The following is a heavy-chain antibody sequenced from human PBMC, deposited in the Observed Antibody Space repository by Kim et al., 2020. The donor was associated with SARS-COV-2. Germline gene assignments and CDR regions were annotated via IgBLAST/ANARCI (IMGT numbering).Heavy chain of an antibody. J-gene: IGHJ2*01. V-gene: IGHV4-59*01. CDR2: IYYSGST. CDR1: GGSISSYY. CDR3: ARSSSTYYDILTGYSAGRYFDL. D-gene: IGHD3-9*01. Sequence: SETLSLTCTVSGGSISSYYWSWIRQPPGKGLEWIGYIYYSGSTNYNLSLKSRVTISVDTSKNQFSLKLSSVTAADTAVYYCARSSSTYYDILTGYSAGRYFDLWGRGTLVTVSS.